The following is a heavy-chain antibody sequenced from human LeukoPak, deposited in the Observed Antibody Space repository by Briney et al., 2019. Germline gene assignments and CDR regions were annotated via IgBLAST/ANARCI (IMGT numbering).Heavy chain of an antibody. V-gene: IGHV1-2*02. D-gene: IGHD3-10*01. J-gene: IGHJ6*02. CDR3: ARPTNKISGSYGMDV. CDR1: GYNFIANS. CDR2: INPNSGGT. Sequence: GATVKISCKTSGYNFIANSIHWVRQAPGQGLEWMGWINPNSGGTNYAQKFQGRVTMTRNTSISTAHMELSSLRSEDTAVYYCARPTNKISGSYGMDVWGQGTTVTVSS.